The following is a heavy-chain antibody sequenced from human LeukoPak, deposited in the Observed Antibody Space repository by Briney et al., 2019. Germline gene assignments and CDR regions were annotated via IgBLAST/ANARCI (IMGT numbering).Heavy chain of an antibody. CDR3: ARHVGYSSSWYVYYYMDV. CDR2: IYYSGST. J-gene: IGHJ6*03. CDR1: GGSISSSSYY. V-gene: IGHV4-39*01. Sequence: SETLSLTCTVSGGSISSSSYYWGWIRQPPRKGLEWIGSIYYSGSTYYNPSLKSRVTISVDTSKNQFSLKLSSVTAADTAVYYCARHVGYSSSWYVYYYMDVWGKGTTVTISS. D-gene: IGHD6-13*01.